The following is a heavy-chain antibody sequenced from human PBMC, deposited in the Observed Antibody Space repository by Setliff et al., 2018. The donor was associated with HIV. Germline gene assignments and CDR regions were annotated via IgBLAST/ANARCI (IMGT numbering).Heavy chain of an antibody. CDR3: ARAGITIFWNAFDM. Sequence: PSETLSLTCTVSGGSISSSDYYWSWIRQPPGKGLEWIGYMCYSGSTYYNPSLKSRLTISLDAPKNQFSLKLSTVTAADTAVYYCARAGITIFWNAFDMWGQGTMVTVSS. J-gene: IGHJ3*02. CDR2: MCYSGST. V-gene: IGHV4-30-4*08. CDR1: GGSISSSDYY. D-gene: IGHD3-9*01.